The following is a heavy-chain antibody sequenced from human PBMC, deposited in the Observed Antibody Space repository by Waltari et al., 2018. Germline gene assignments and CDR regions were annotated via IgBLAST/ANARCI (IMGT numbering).Heavy chain of an antibody. V-gene: IGHV4-61*02. J-gene: IGHJ4*02. CDR3: AKLGYWIEDS. D-gene: IGHD2-8*02. CDR2: IYTSGST. Sequence: QVQLQESGPGLVKPSETLSLTCTVSGDSISSRYHWTWIRQPAGKGLGRIGRIYTSGSTNDNPSLKSRATISIDPSKNQFSLRLSSVTAADTAVYYCAKLGYWIEDSWGQGTRVTVSS. CDR1: GDSISSRYH.